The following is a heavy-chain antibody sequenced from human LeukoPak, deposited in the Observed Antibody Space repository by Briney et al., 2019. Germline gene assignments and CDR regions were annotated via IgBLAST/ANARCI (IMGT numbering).Heavy chain of an antibody. Sequence: GGSLRLSCAASGFTFSNYAMSWVSQAPGKGLEWVAGVSGSGTNRYYADSVKGRCIVSRDNSKNTVSLQMNRLRADDTALYYCAKNRYSSNWYGFDPWGQGALVIVSS. V-gene: IGHV3-23*01. CDR1: GFTFSNYA. J-gene: IGHJ5*02. D-gene: IGHD6-13*01. CDR2: VSGSGTNR. CDR3: AKNRYSSNWYGFDP.